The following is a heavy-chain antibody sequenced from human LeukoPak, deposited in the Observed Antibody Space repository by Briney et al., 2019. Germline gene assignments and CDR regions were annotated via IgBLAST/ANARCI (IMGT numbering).Heavy chain of an antibody. CDR1: GFTFSSYA. J-gene: IGHJ4*02. D-gene: IGHD2-21*02. Sequence: GGSLRLSCAASGFTFSSYAMSWVRQAPGKGLEWVSAISGSGGSTYYADSVKGRFTISRDNSKNTLYLQMNSLRAEDTTVYYCGKDRAWVVTPVDYWGQGTLVTVSS. V-gene: IGHV3-23*01. CDR3: GKDRAWVVTPVDY. CDR2: ISGSGGST.